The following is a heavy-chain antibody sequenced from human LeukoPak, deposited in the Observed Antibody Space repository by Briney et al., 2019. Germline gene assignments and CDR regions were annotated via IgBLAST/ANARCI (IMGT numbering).Heavy chain of an antibody. Sequence: PSETLSLTCTVSGGSISSYYWSWIRQPPGKGLEWIGYVYYSGSTNYNPSLESRVTISVDTSKNQFSLKLTSVTAADTAVYYCARGDSGSFSQFDCWGQGTLVTVSS. V-gene: IGHV4-59*01. J-gene: IGHJ4*02. CDR3: ARGDSGSFSQFDC. CDR2: VYYSGST. D-gene: IGHD1-26*01. CDR1: GGSISSYY.